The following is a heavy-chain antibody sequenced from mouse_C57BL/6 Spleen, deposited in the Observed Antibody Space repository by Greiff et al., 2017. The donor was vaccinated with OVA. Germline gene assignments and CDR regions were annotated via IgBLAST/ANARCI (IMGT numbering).Heavy chain of an antibody. CDR3: ASSLDVGYYFDY. Sequence: QVQLQQPGAELVMPGASVKLSCKASGYTFTSYWMHWVKQRPGQGLEWIGEIDPSDSYTNYNQKFKGKSTLTVDKSSSTAYMQLISLTSEDSAVYYCASSLDVGYYFDYWGQGTTLTVSS. J-gene: IGHJ2*01. D-gene: IGHD2-10*02. CDR1: GYTFTSYW. V-gene: IGHV1-69*01. CDR2: IDPSDSYT.